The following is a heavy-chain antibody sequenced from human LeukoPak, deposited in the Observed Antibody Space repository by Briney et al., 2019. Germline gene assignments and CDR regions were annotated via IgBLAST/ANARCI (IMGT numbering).Heavy chain of an antibody. J-gene: IGHJ4*02. CDR2: IWYDGSNK. CDR3: ARAHPTYYYDSSGYAFDY. D-gene: IGHD3-22*01. Sequence: GRSLRLSCAASGFTFSSYGMHWVRQAPGKGLEWVAVIWYDGSNKYYADSVKGRFTISRDNSKNTLYLQMNSLRAEDTAVYYCARAHPTYYYDSSGYAFDYWGQGTLVTVSS. V-gene: IGHV3-33*01. CDR1: GFTFSSYG.